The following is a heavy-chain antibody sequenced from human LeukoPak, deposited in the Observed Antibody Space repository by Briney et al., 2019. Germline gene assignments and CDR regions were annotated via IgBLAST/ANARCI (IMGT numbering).Heavy chain of an antibody. CDR2: ISTYNGNT. V-gene: IGHV1-18*01. Sequence: ASVKLSCNASGYTFTNYGISWVRQAPGQGLEWMGWISTYNGNTNYAQKLQGRVTMTTDTSTSTAYMELRSLRSDDTAVYYCARGGVSSSWYRTPDYWGQGTLVTVSS. D-gene: IGHD6-13*01. CDR1: GYTFTNYG. CDR3: ARGGVSSSWYRTPDY. J-gene: IGHJ4*02.